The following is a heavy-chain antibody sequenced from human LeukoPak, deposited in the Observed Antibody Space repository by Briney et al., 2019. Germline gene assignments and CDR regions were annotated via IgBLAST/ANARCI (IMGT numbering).Heavy chain of an antibody. V-gene: IGHV4-34*01. CDR3: ARGYYGSGSHCCHMDV. J-gene: IGHJ6*03. CDR1: VESFSGYY. Sequence: SETLSLTCAVYVESFSGYYWSWIRQPPGKGLEWIGEINHSGSTNHNSSLKSRVTISVDTSKNQFSLKLSSVTAADTAVYYCARGYYGSGSHCCHMDVWGKGTTITVS. D-gene: IGHD3-10*01. CDR2: INHSGST.